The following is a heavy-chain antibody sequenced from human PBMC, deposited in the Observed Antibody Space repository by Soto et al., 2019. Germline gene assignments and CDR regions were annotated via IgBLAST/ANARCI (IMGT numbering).Heavy chain of an antibody. V-gene: IGHV4-30-4*01. Sequence: PSETLSLTCTVSGGSISSGDYYWSWIRQPPGKGLEWIGYIYYSGSTYYNPSLKSRVTISVDTSKNQFSLKLSSVTAADTAVYYCARGYDFWSGYPTYYFDYWGQGTLVTVSS. CDR3: ARGYDFWSGYPTYYFDY. CDR2: IYYSGST. CDR1: GGSISSGDYY. J-gene: IGHJ4*02. D-gene: IGHD3-3*01.